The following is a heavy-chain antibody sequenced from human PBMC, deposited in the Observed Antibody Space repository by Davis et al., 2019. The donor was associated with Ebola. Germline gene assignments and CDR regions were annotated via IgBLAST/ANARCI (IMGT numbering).Heavy chain of an antibody. CDR3: ARADYGDYYGMDV. D-gene: IGHD4-17*01. CDR1: GYTFTGYY. Sequence: ASVKVSCKASGYTFTGYYMHWVRQAPGQGLEWMGWINPNSGGTNYAQKFQGWVTMTRDTSISTAYMELSRLRSDDTAVYYCARADYGDYYGMDVWGQGTTVAVSS. J-gene: IGHJ6*02. V-gene: IGHV1-2*04. CDR2: INPNSGGT.